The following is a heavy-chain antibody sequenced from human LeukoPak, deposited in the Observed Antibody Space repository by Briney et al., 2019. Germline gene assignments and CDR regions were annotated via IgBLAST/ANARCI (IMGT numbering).Heavy chain of an antibody. CDR1: GGSISSGGYY. J-gene: IGHJ6*03. V-gene: IGHV4-31*03. Sequence: SETLSLTCTVSGGSISSGGYYWSWIRQHPGKGLEWIGYIYYSGSTYYNPSLKSRVTISVDTSKNQFSLKLSSVTAADTAVYYCASSPRSYDILTGYYTGYYMDVWGKGTTVTVSS. D-gene: IGHD3-9*01. CDR2: IYYSGST. CDR3: ASSPRSYDILTGYYTGYYMDV.